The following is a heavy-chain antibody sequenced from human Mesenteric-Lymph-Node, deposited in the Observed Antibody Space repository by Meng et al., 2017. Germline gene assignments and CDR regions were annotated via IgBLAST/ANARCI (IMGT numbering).Heavy chain of an antibody. CDR2: IYSCGST. CDR1: GFTVSSNY. CDR3: ARGGSLSSGSFDY. D-gene: IGHD6-25*01. V-gene: IGHV3-66*03. Sequence: GESLKISCAASGFTVSSNYMSWVRQAPGKGLEWVSVIYSCGSTYYADSVKGRFTISRDNSKNTLYLQMNSLRAEDTAVYYCARGGSLSSGSFDYWGQGTLVTVSS. J-gene: IGHJ4*02.